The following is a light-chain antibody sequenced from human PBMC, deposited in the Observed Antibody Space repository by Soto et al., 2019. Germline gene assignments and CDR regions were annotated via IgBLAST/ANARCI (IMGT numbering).Light chain of an antibody. J-gene: IGKJ5*01. CDR1: ETVSEDQ. CDR2: AVS. Sequence: EILLTQSPGTLSLSPGQRATLSCRTRETVSEDQLAWYQQKPGQAPRLVIFAVSIRAPGIPDRFSGSGSGTDFTLTINRLEREDFAVYYCQQRSNWPPTFGQGTRLEIK. V-gene: IGKV3D-20*02. CDR3: QQRSNWPPT.